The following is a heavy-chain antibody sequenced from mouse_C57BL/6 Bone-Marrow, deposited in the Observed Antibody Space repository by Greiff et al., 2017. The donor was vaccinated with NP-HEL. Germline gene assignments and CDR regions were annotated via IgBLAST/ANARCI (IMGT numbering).Heavy chain of an antibody. CDR3: ARDWDVGFDY. Sequence: VQRVESGAELVRPGASVKLSCKASGYTFTDYYINWVKQRPGQGLEWIARIYPGSGNTYYNEKFKGKATLTAEKSSSTAYMQLSSLTSEDSAVYFCARDWDVGFDYWGQGTTLTVSS. CDR1: GYTFTDYY. V-gene: IGHV1-76*01. D-gene: IGHD4-1*01. J-gene: IGHJ2*01. CDR2: IYPGSGNT.